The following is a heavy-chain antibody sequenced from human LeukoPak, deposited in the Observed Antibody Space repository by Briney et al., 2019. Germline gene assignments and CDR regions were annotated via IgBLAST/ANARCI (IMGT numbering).Heavy chain of an antibody. D-gene: IGHD2-15*01. Sequence: ASVKASCKASGYTFISYYMNWVRQAPGQGLEWMGIINPSGGSTSYGQKFQGRVTMTRDTSTSTVYMELYSLRSEDTAIYYCARGYSDFDYWGQGTLVTVSS. V-gene: IGHV1-46*01. CDR1: GYTFISYY. J-gene: IGHJ4*02. CDR3: ARGYSDFDY. CDR2: INPSGGST.